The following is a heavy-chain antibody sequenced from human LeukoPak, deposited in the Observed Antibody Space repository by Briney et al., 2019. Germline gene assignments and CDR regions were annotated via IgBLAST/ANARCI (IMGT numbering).Heavy chain of an antibody. V-gene: IGHV4-30-4*07. D-gene: IGHD3-3*01. CDR2: IYYSGST. Sequence: SETLSLTCAVSGGSISSGGYSWSWIRQPPGKGLEWIGYIYYSGSTYYNPSLKSRVTISVDTSKNQFSLKLSSVTAADTAVYYCARDDFIHAFDIWGQGTMVTVSS. J-gene: IGHJ3*02. CDR1: GGSISSGGYS. CDR3: ARDDFIHAFDI.